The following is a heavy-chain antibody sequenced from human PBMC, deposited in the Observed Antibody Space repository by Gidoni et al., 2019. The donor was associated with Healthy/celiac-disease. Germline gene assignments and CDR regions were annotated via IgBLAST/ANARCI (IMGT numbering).Heavy chain of an antibody. D-gene: IGHD3-16*01. J-gene: IGHJ4*02. CDR1: GFSFSSYA. CDR3: AAEKGEGRKTFDY. Sequence: EVQLLEAGGGLVQPGGSLRLSCAASGFSFSSYAMRWVRQAPGKGLEWVSAISGSGGSTYYAESVKGRFTISRDNSKNTLYLQMNSLRAEDTAVYYCAAEKGEGRKTFDYWGQGTLVTVSS. CDR2: ISGSGGST. V-gene: IGHV3-23*01.